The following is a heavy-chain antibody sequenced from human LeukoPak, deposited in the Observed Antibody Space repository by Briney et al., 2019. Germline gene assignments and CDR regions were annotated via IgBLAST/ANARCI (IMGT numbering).Heavy chain of an antibody. CDR3: ARELGEFLDY. J-gene: IGHJ4*02. D-gene: IGHD3-10*01. CDR2: IYSGGRT. Sequence: GGSLRLSCAASGFTVSNSYMSWVRQAPGKGLEWVSVIYSGGRTDYADSVKGRFTVSRDISRNTVYLQVNSLRAEDTAVYYCARELGEFLDYWGEGTLDTVSS. V-gene: IGHV3-53*01. CDR1: GFTVSNSY.